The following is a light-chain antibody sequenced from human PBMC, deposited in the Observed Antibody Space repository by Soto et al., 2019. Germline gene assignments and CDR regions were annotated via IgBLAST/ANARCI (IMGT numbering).Light chain of an antibody. CDR3: QQYGSSWVT. J-gene: IGKJ3*01. Sequence: EVVMTQSPATLSVSPGEGATLSCRASQGIGDTLAWYQHKPGQTPRLLIYDASKRATGIPARFSGSGSGTSFTLTISSLEPEDFAVYYCQQYGSSWVTFGPGTKVDIK. CDR1: QGIGDT. CDR2: DAS. V-gene: IGKV3D-11*03.